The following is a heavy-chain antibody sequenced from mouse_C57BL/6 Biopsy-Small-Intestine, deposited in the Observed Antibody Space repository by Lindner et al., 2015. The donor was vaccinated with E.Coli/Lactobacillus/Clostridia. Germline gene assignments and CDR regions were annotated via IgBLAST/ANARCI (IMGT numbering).Heavy chain of an antibody. J-gene: IGHJ4*01. CDR3: AGSTNYYAMDS. CDR1: GYTFTSFD. Sequence: VQLQESGPELVKPGASVKLSCRASGYTFTSFDINWVQQRPGQGLDWIGWIYPGDGITKFNEKFKGKATLTVDTSSSTAFMELHSLTSEDSAVYFCAGSTNYYAMDSWGQGTSVTGSS. V-gene: IGHV1-85*01. CDR2: IYPGDGIT. D-gene: IGHD1-1*01.